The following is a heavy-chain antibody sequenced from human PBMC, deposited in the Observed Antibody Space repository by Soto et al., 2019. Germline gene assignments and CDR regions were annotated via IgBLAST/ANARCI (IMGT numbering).Heavy chain of an antibody. J-gene: IGHJ5*02. CDR1: GYSFTSYC. Sequence: EVQPVQSGAEVKKPGESLRISSKGSGYSFTSYCISWLRQMHGKGLEWMGRIDPSDSYTNYSPSFQGHVTISSDKSNSTAYLYWSILRASDATMDYLASRAKRGGYEGVGWFDPWGPGTL. CDR2: IDPSDSYT. CDR3: ASRAKRGGYEGVGWFDP. D-gene: IGHD6-19*01. V-gene: IGHV5-10-1*03.